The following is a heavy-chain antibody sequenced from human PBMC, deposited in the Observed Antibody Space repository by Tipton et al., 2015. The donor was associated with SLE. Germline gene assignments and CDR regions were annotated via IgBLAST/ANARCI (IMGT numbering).Heavy chain of an antibody. Sequence: TLSLTCTVSGDSITNYYWNWIRQPPGKGLEWIGEINQNGSTNYNPSLKSRATISVDTSKNQFSLKLSSVTAADTAVYYCARDYGYCSSTSCYPWYFDLWGRGTLVTVSS. CDR3: ARDYGYCSSTSCYPWYFDL. V-gene: IGHV4-34*01. CDR1: GDSITNYY. J-gene: IGHJ2*01. CDR2: INQNGST. D-gene: IGHD2-2*01.